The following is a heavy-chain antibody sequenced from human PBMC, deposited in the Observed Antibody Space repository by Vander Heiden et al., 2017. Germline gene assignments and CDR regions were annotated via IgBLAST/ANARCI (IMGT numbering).Heavy chain of an antibody. CDR2: ISGSGGST. D-gene: IGHD3-3*01. Sequence: EVQLLESGGGLVQPGGSVRPSSPASRFTFSSYAMSWVRQAPGKGLEWVSAISGSGGSTYYADSVKGRFTISRDNSKNTLYLQMNSLRAEDTAVYYCAKSDDFWSGPNDYWGQGTLVTVSS. J-gene: IGHJ4*02. V-gene: IGHV3-23*01. CDR3: AKSDDFWSGPNDY. CDR1: RFTFSSYA.